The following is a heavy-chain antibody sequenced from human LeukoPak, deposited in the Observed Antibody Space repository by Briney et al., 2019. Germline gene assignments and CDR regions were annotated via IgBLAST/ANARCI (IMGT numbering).Heavy chain of an antibody. CDR1: GYTFTGYY. CDR3: ARSTYSSSWYDYYYYYMDV. V-gene: IGHV1-2*02. D-gene: IGHD6-13*01. CDR2: INPNRGGT. Sequence: ASVKVSCKASGYTFTGYYMHWVRQAPGQGLEWMGWINPNRGGTNYAQKFQGRVTMTRDTSISTAYMELSRLRSDDTAVYYCARSTYSSSWYDYYYYYMDVWGKGTTVTVSS. J-gene: IGHJ6*03.